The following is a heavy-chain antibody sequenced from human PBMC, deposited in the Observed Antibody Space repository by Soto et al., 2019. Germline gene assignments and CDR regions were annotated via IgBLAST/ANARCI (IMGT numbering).Heavy chain of an antibody. J-gene: IGHJ4*02. D-gene: IGHD3-22*01. CDR1: GFTFSSYW. V-gene: IGHV3-7*03. CDR2: IKQDGSEK. CDR3: AKGTIVEDYFDY. Sequence: QPGGSLRLSCAASGFTFSSYWMSWVRQAPGKGLEWVANIKQDGSEKYYVDSVKGRFTISRDNSKNTLYLQMNSLRAEDTAVYYCAKGTIVEDYFDYWGQGTLVTVSS.